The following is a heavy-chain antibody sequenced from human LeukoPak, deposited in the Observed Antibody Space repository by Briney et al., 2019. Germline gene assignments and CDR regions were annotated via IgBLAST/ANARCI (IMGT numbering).Heavy chain of an antibody. V-gene: IGHV1-2*02. D-gene: IGHD1-14*01. Sequence: GASVKVSCKASGYTFNVYYIHWVRQAPGQGLEWMGWINPNSGGTNYAQKFQGRVTMTRDTSTSTVYMELSSLRSEDTAVYYCARSSGRSPNREYMDVWGKGTTVTVSS. CDR1: GYTFNVYY. CDR3: ARSSGRSPNREYMDV. J-gene: IGHJ6*03. CDR2: INPNSGGT.